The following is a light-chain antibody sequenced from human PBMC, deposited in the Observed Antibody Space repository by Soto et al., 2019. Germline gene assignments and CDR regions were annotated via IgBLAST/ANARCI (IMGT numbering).Light chain of an antibody. Sequence: QSALTQPPSASGSPGQSVTISCTGTNSDVGGYNYVSWYQQYPGQAPKLIIYEVNERPSGVPDRFSGSKSGNTASLTVSGLQTADEADYYCSSYAGSNWYVFGTGTKLTVL. CDR2: EVN. CDR3: SSYAGSNWYV. V-gene: IGLV2-8*01. J-gene: IGLJ1*01. CDR1: NSDVGGYNY.